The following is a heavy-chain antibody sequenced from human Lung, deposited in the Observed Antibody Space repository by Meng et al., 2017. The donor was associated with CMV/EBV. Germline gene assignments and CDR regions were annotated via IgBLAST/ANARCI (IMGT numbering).Heavy chain of an antibody. CDR2: ISFSGTTM. CDR1: GFTFSDYS. CDR3: ARNWGYNDGTSYYWGMFDY. D-gene: IGHD3-22*01. V-gene: IGHV3-48*04. Sequence: GESXKISXAASGFTFSDYSLNWVRQAPGKGLEWISYISFSGTTMYYADSVKGRFTISRDYAKNSLYLQMNSLRAEDTAVYYCARNWGYNDGTSYYWGMFDYWGQGXLVTVSS. J-gene: IGHJ4*02.